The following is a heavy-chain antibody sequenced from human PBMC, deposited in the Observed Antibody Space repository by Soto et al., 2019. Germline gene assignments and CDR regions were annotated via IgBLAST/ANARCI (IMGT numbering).Heavy chain of an antibody. CDR1: GGSFTGYY. CDR3: ARGHGRFAH. Sequence: KASETLSLTCDVSGGSFTGYYWSWIRQPPGKGLEWIGETNHSGFTNYNPSLTGRVTISLDTSKSQFSLKLSSLTAADTAFYFCARGHGRFAHWGQGTLVTVSS. J-gene: IGHJ4*02. V-gene: IGHV4-34*01. CDR2: TNHSGFT.